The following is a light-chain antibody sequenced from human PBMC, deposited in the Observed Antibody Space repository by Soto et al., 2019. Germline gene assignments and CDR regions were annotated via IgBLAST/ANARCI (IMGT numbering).Light chain of an antibody. CDR3: QQYESTPPT. J-gene: IGKJ2*01. V-gene: IGKV4-1*01. CDR1: QSVLYSSNNKNY. CDR2: LAS. Sequence: DIVMTQSPDSLAVSLGERATINCKSSQSVLYSSNNKNYLAWYQQRPGQPPKLLIYLASTRESGVPDRFSGSGSGTDFTLTISSLQAEDGAVYYGQQYESTPPTFGQGTKLEIK.